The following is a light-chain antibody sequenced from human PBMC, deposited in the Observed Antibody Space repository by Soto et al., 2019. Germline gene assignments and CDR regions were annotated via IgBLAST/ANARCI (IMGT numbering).Light chain of an antibody. Sequence: EIVLTQSPGTLSLSPGERATLSCRASHTISSSYLAWYQQKPGQAPRLLMYGASSRATGIPDRFTGSGSGTDFTLTISRLEPGDFAVYYCQQYDTIGQGTNLEFK. CDR2: GAS. CDR1: HTISSSY. CDR3: QQYDT. V-gene: IGKV3-20*01. J-gene: IGKJ2*01.